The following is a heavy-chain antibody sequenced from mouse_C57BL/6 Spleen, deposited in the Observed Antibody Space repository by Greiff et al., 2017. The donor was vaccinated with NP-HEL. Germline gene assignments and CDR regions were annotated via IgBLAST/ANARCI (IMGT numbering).Heavy chain of an antibody. CDR2: IYPRDGSP. J-gene: IGHJ1*03. D-gene: IGHD3-1*01. CDR3: SGATGSWYFDV. CDR1: GYTFTSYD. Sequence: VQLQESGPELVKPGASVKLSCKASGYTFTSYDINWVKQRPGQGLEWIGWIYPRDGSPKYNEKFKGKATLTVDTSSSTAYMELHSLTSEDSAVYCCSGATGSWYFDVWGTGTTVTVAS. V-gene: IGHV1-85*01.